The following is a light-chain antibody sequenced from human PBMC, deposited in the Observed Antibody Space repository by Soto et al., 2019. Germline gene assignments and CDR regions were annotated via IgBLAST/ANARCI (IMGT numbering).Light chain of an antibody. CDR2: GAS. Sequence: EIVXXXXPXXLSLSPGERATLSCRASQSVNGNYLTWYQQKPGQAPRLLIYGASSRATGIPDRFSGSGSGTDFTLTIRRLEPEDFAVSYCQQYGSSFRYTFGQGTKLEIK. CDR3: QQYGSSFRYT. J-gene: IGKJ2*01. V-gene: IGKV3-20*01. CDR1: QSVNGNY.